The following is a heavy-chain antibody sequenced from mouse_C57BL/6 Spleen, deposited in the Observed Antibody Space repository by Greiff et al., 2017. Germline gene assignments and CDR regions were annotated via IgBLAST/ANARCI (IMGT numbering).Heavy chain of an antibody. CDR2: IYPRDGST. CDR3: GRRGGPHYAMDY. Sequence: VQLQQSDAELVKPGASVKISCKVSGYTFTDHTIHWMKQRPEQRLVWIGYIYPRDGSTKYNEKFKGKATLTADKSSSTAYMQLNSLTSEDSAVYFCGRRGGPHYAMDYWGQGTSVTVSS. J-gene: IGHJ4*01. V-gene: IGHV1-78*01. CDR1: GYTFTDHT.